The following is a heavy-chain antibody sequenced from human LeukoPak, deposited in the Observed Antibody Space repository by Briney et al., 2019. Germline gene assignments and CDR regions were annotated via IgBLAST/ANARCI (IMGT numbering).Heavy chain of an antibody. CDR1: GVSISSYY. CDR2: IYTSGST. CDR3: ARGQYYYGSGSLYFDY. V-gene: IGHV4-4*07. J-gene: IGHJ4*02. D-gene: IGHD3-10*01. Sequence: SETLSLTCTVSGVSISSYYWSWIRQPAGKGLEWIGRIYTSGSTNYNPPLKSRVTMSVDTSKNQFSLKLSSVTAADTAVYYCARGQYYYGSGSLYFDYWGQGTLVTVSS.